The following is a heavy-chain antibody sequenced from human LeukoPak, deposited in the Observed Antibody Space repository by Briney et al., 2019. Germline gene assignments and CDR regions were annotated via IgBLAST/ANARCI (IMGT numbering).Heavy chain of an antibody. CDR1: GGSISSHY. V-gene: IGHV4-59*11. D-gene: IGHD3-10*01. CDR2: IFYTGST. J-gene: IGHJ5*02. CDR3: ARAGAWQIDP. Sequence: SETLSLTCTVSGGSISSHYWSWIRQPPGKGLEWIGHIFYTGSTNYNPSLKSRVTISIDKSKNQFSLKLSSVTTADTAVYYCARAGAWQIDPWGQGTRVTVSS.